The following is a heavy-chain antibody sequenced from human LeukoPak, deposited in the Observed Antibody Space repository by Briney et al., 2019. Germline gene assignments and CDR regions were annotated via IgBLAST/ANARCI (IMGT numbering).Heavy chain of an antibody. Sequence: GGSLRLSCAASGFSFDDYAMSWVRQAPGKGLEWVSGTNWDGASTGYADSVKGRFTISRDNVKNFLYLQMNSLRVEDTALYFCGRVYCSTTSCYDYYDYYMDVWGKGTTVTVSS. CDR2: TNWDGAST. D-gene: IGHD2-2*01. V-gene: IGHV3-20*04. CDR1: GFSFDDYA. J-gene: IGHJ6*03. CDR3: GRVYCSTTSCYDYYDYYMDV.